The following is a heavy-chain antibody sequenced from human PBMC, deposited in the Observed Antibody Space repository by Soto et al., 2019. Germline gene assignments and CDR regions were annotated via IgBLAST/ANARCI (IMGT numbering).Heavy chain of an antibody. V-gene: IGHV4-59*01. Sequence: SVTLPLTCTVSGGSISSYYWSLIRQPPGKGLEWIGYIYYSGSTNYNPPLKSRVTISVDTSKNQFSLKLSSVTAADTAVYYCARLTDCGGDCPLFDAWGQGTTVTVSS. CDR1: GGSISSYY. CDR3: ARLTDCGGDCPLFDA. D-gene: IGHD2-21*02. CDR2: IYYSGST. J-gene: IGHJ6*02.